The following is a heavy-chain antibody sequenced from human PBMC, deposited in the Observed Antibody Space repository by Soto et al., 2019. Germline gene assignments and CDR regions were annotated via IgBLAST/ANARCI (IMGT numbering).Heavy chain of an antibody. CDR2: IWTIGGT. J-gene: IGHJ5*02. CDR1: GFSVTANY. Sequence: GGSLRLSCAASGFSVTANYMIWVRQAPGKGLEFVSVIWTIGGTLYADSVKGRFILSRDNSMNTVYLQMNSLRVEDTAVYYCARAEVDMPTPWGQGTLVTVSS. CDR3: ARAEVDMPTP. D-gene: IGHD2-15*01. V-gene: IGHV3-66*01.